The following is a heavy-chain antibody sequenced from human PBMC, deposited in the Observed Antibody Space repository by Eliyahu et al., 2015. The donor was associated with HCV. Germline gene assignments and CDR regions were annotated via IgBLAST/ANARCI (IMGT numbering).Heavy chain of an antibody. J-gene: IGHJ4*02. CDR3: TRGGSWTPADY. Sequence: EVQLVESGGGLIQPGGSLRLSCAASGFTFSNYWMHWVRQAPGRGLGWGSRINLDGSSTAYADSVKGRFTISRDNARNTLYLQMNSLRAEDTAVYYCTRGGSWTPADYWGQGTLVTVSS. CDR1: GFTFSNYW. V-gene: IGHV3-74*01. CDR2: INLDGSST. D-gene: IGHD6-13*01.